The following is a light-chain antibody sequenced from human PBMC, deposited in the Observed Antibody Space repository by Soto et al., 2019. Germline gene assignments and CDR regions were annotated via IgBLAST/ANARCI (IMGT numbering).Light chain of an antibody. CDR2: KAS. V-gene: IGKV1-5*03. CDR1: QSISSW. CDR3: QQYSDNWT. Sequence: DIQTTQPPSTLSASVGDRVTITCRASQSISSWLAWYQQKPGTAPKLLIYKASTLQSGVPSRFSGSGSGTEFTLTISSLQPDDFATYYCQQYSDNWTFGQGTKV. J-gene: IGKJ1*01.